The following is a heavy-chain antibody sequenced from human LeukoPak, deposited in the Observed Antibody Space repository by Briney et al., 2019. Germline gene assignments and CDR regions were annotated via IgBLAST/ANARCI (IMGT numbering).Heavy chain of an antibody. D-gene: IGHD3-10*01. J-gene: IGHJ4*02. Sequence: ASVKVSCKASGYTFTGYYMHWVRQAPGQGLEWVGGIIPIFGTANYAQKFQGRVTITADESTSTAYMELSSLRSEDTAVYYCARESYYYGSGSYYRFDYWGQGTLVTVSS. CDR2: IIPIFGTA. CDR1: GYTFTGYY. V-gene: IGHV1-69*13. CDR3: ARESYYYGSGSYYRFDY.